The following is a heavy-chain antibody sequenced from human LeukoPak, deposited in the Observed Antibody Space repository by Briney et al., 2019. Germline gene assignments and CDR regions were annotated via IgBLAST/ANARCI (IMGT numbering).Heavy chain of an antibody. D-gene: IGHD2-8*01. CDR1: GFIATSNY. V-gene: IGHV3-53*01. Sequence: GGSLRLSCSFSGFIATSNYMAWVRQSPGKGLQWISFIYGGGNTLYADSVRDRFSISGDNSKSILYLQMSSLRVEDTAVYYCATGGRSGMAFDFWGQGTLVTVSS. CDR3: ATGGRSGMAFDF. J-gene: IGHJ4*02. CDR2: IYGGGNT.